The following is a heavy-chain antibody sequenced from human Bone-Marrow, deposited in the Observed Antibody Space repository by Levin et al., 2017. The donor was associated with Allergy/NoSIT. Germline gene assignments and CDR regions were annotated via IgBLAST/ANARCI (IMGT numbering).Heavy chain of an antibody. Sequence: HSGGSLRLSCATSGFTFASYAMNWVRQAPGKGLQWVSSISGSGNNTYYADSVKGRFTVSRDNSKNTLYLQMNTLRADDTAIYYCAKRIAAAGTNAFDVWGRGTTVTVSS. CDR3: AKRIAAAGTNAFDV. V-gene: IGHV3-23*01. CDR1: GFTFASYA. CDR2: ISGSGNNT. J-gene: IGHJ6*02. D-gene: IGHD6-13*01.